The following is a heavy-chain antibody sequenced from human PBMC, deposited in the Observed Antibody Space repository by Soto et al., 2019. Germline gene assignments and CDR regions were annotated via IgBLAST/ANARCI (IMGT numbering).Heavy chain of an antibody. CDR2: IIPIFGTA. CDR1: GGTFSSYA. V-gene: IGHV1-69*13. Sequence: SVKVSCKASGGTFSSYAISWVRQAPGQGLEWMGGIIPIFGTANYAQKFQGRVTITADESTSAAYMELSSLRSEDTAVYYCARGHRAAARLRWFDTCGQGSLVRVSS. CDR3: ARGHRAAARLRWFDT. D-gene: IGHD6-6*01. J-gene: IGHJ5*02.